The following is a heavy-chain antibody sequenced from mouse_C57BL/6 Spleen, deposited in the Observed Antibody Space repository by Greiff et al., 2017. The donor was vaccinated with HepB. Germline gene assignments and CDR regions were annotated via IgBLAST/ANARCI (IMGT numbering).Heavy chain of an antibody. CDR1: GYTFTDYN. CDR3: AREEGKLGRSLFAY. V-gene: IGHV1-18*01. J-gene: IGHJ3*01. CDR2: INPNNGGT. D-gene: IGHD4-1*01. Sequence: VQLQQSGPELVKPGASVKIPCKASGYTFTDYNMDWVKQSHGNSLEWIGDINPNNGGTIYNQKFKGKATLTVDKSSNTAYMELRSLTSEDTAVYDCAREEGKLGRSLFAYWGQGTLVTVSA.